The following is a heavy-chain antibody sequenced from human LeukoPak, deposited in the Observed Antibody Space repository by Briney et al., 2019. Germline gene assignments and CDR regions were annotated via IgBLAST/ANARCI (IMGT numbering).Heavy chain of an antibody. CDR3: ARKGSGSYYTFTTPYDY. Sequence: PGGSLRLSCAASGFTFSSYWMHWVRQAPGKGLVWVSRINSDGSSTNYADSVKGRFTISRDNAKNTLYLQMNSLRAEDTAVYYCARKGSGSYYTFTTPYDYWGQGTLVTVSS. V-gene: IGHV3-74*01. D-gene: IGHD3-10*01. CDR2: INSDGSST. J-gene: IGHJ4*02. CDR1: GFTFSSYW.